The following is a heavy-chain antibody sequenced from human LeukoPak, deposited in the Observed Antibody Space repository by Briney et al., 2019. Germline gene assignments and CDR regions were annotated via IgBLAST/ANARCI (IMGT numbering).Heavy chain of an antibody. Sequence: GGSLRLSCAASGFTFISYAVNWVRQAPGKGLEWVSAISGSGDTTTYAACVEGRCTISRDNSTNTLYLQMNTLRAEDTAVYYCAKGITMIVVVVGNAFDIWGQGTMLTVSS. D-gene: IGHD3-22*01. CDR3: AKGITMIVVVVGNAFDI. V-gene: IGHV3-23*01. CDR2: ISGSGDTT. CDR1: GFTFISYA. J-gene: IGHJ3*02.